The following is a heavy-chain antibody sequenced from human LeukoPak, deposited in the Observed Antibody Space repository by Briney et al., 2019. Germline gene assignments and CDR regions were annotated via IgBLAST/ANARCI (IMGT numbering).Heavy chain of an antibody. Sequence: ASVKDSCKTSGYPFTTWEINWVRQAAGQGLEWMGWVHPNGGNTAYAQKFQGRVTMTRDTSISTAYMELSGLRSDDTAVYFCARGPRNDPWGQGTLVTVSS. D-gene: IGHD1-14*01. CDR3: ARGPRNDP. CDR2: VHPNGGNT. V-gene: IGHV1-8*01. J-gene: IGHJ5*02. CDR1: GYPFTTWE.